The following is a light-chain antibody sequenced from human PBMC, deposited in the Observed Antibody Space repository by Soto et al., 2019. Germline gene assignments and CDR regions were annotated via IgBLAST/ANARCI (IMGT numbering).Light chain of an antibody. CDR2: DAS. CDR1: QSVSRY. V-gene: IGKV3-11*01. Sequence: EIVLTQSAATLSLSPGERATLSCRASQSVSRYLAWYQQKPGQAPTLLIYDASYRATGIPARFSGSGSGTDFTLTISSLAPEDFAVYYCQQRSNWITFGQGTRLEIK. CDR3: QQRSNWIT. J-gene: IGKJ5*01.